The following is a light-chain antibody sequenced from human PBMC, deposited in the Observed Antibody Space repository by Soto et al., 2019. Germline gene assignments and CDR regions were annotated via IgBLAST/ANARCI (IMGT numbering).Light chain of an antibody. V-gene: IGKV3-20*01. CDR2: GAS. Sequence: EIVLTQSPGTLSLSPGEGATLSCRASQSLSSSYLAWYHQKPGQAPRLLIYGASSRATGIPDRFSGSGSGTDFTLTISRLEPEDFAVYYCQQYGSSLWTVGQGTNVDSK. J-gene: IGKJ1*01. CDR3: QQYGSSLWT. CDR1: QSLSSSY.